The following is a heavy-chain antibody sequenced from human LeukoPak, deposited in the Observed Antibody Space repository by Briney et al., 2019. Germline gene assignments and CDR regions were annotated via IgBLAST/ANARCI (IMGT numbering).Heavy chain of an antibody. J-gene: IGHJ4*02. CDR3: ARGPLRLHDYGDYYFDY. CDR1: GGSISSYY. Sequence: SETLSLTCTVSGGSISSYYWSWIRQPPGKGLEWIGYIYYSGSTNYNPSLKSRVTISVDTSKNQFSLKLSSVTAADMAVYYCARGPLRLHDYGDYYFDYWGQGTLITVSS. V-gene: IGHV4-59*01. CDR2: IYYSGST. D-gene: IGHD4-17*01.